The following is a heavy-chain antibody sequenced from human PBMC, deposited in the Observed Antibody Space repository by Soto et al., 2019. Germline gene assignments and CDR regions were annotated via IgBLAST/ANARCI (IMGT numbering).Heavy chain of an antibody. CDR1: GGSFSGYY. CDR2: IKHSGST. V-gene: IGHV4-34*01. D-gene: IGHD3-10*01. Sequence: QVQLQQWGAGLLKPSETLSLTCAVYGGSFSGYYWSWIRQPPGKGLEWIGEIKHSGSTNYNPSLKSRVTISVDTSKNQFSLKLSSVTAADTAVYYCARVAGSGSYPLDPWGQGTLVTVSS. J-gene: IGHJ5*02. CDR3: ARVAGSGSYPLDP.